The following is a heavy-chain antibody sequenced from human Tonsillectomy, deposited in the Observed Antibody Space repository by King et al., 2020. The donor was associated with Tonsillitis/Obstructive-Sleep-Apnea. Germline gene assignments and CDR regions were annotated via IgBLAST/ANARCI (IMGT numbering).Heavy chain of an antibody. CDR3: AKVILWGSSSAVAFAI. CDR2: ISWDGGST. V-gene: IGHV3-43*02. CDR1: GFTFDDYA. D-gene: IGHD6-6*01. Sequence: VQLVESGGGVVQPGGSLRISCAASGFTFDDYAMHWVRQAPGKGLEWVSLISWDGGSTYYADSVKGRFTISRDNSKNSLYLQMNSLRTEDTALYYCAKVILWGSSSAVAFAIWGQGTMVTVSS. J-gene: IGHJ3*02.